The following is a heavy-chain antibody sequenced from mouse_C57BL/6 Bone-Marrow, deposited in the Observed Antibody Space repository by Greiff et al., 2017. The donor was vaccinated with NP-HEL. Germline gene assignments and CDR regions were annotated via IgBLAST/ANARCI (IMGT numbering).Heavy chain of an antibody. CDR1: GYSITSGYD. Sequence: EVKLQESGPGMVKPSQSLSLTCTVTGYSITSGYDWHWIRHFPGNKLEWMGYISYSGSTNYNPSLKSRISITHDTSKNHFFLKLNSVTTEDTATYYCARDRGYYYGSSYPWYFDVWGTGTTVTVSS. D-gene: IGHD1-1*01. CDR2: ISYSGST. V-gene: IGHV3-1*01. CDR3: ARDRGYYYGSSYPWYFDV. J-gene: IGHJ1*03.